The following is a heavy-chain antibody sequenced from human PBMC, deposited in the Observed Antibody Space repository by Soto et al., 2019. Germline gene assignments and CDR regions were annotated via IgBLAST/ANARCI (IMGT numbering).Heavy chain of an antibody. V-gene: IGHV1-69*06. CDR3: ARDVRDARGQLPEWLDP. CDR1: GGTFSSYA. Sequence: AASVKVSCKASGGTFSSYAISWVRQAPGQGLEWMGGIIPIFGTADYAQKFQGRVTITADKSTSTAYMELSSLRSEDTAVYYCARDVRDARGQLPEWLDPWGQGTLVTV. J-gene: IGHJ5*02. D-gene: IGHD6-6*01. CDR2: IIPIFGTA.